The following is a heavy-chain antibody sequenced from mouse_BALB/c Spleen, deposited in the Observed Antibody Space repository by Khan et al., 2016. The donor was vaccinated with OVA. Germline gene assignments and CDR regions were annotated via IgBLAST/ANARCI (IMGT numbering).Heavy chain of an antibody. CDR3: AKEGAYYRSDGWFSY. J-gene: IGHJ3*01. CDR1: GYTFTTYT. Sequence: VQLQQSGAELARPGASVKMSCKASGYTFTTYTMHWVKQRPGQGLEWIGYINPSNGYTNYNQKFKAKSTLTADKSSSTAYMQLSSLPSDYSAVYDCAKEGAYYRSDGWFSYWGQGTLVTVSA. D-gene: IGHD2-14*01. CDR2: INPSNGYT. V-gene: IGHV1-4*01.